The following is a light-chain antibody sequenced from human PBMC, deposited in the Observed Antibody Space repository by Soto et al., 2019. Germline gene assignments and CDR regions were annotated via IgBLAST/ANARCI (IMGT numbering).Light chain of an antibody. J-gene: IGKJ2*01. V-gene: IGKV3-11*01. CDR3: QDRGGWPLA. Sequence: EIVLTQSPAILSLSPGERATLSCRASENIDSSLGWYQQKPGQPPRLVIYDASNRVTGFPARFSGSGSETDFTLTISSLEPEDFAVYYCQDRGGWPLAFGQGTKLEIK. CDR2: DAS. CDR1: ENIDSS.